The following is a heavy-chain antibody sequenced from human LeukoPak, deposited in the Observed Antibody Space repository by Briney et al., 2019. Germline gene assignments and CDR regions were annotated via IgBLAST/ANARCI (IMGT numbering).Heavy chain of an antibody. CDR2: INPNSGGT. CDR3: ARESIVRFLEWLSYNWFDT. CDR1: GYTFTGYY. Sequence: EASVKVSCKASGYTFTGYYMHWVRQAPGQGLEWMGWINPNSGGTNYAQKFQGRVTMTRDTSISTAYMELSRLRSDDTAVYYCARESIVRFLEWLSYNWFDTWGQGTLVTVSS. D-gene: IGHD3-3*01. V-gene: IGHV1-2*02. J-gene: IGHJ5*02.